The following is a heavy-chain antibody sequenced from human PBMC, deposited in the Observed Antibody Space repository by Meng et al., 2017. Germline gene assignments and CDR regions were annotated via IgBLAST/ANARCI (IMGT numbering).Heavy chain of an antibody. Sequence: ASVKVSCKASGYTFTSYDINWVRQATGQGLEWMGWMNPNSGNTGYAQKFQGRVTITRNTSISTAYMELSSLRSEDTAVYYCARGPRSVAGIAHYYYGMDPWDQGTLVTVSS. V-gene: IGHV1-8*03. CDR1: GYTFTSYD. CDR3: ARGPRSVAGIAHYYYGMDP. D-gene: IGHD6-19*01. J-gene: IGHJ5*02. CDR2: MNPNSGNT.